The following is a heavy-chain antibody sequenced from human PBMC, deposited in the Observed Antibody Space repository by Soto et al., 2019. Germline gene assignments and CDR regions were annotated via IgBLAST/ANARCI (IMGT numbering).Heavy chain of an antibody. J-gene: IGHJ4*02. CDR1: GGSISSGVYY. D-gene: IGHD3-16*01. CDR3: ARGGSSHALVPDY. V-gene: IGHV4-31*03. CDR2: IYHSGST. Sequence: QVQLQESGPGLVKPSQTLSLTCTVSGGSISSGVYYWTWIRQHPGKGLEWIGYIYHSGSTYYNPSLKSRLTISVDTSKNQFSLKLNSVTAADTAVYYCARGGSSHALVPDYWGQGTLVTVSS.